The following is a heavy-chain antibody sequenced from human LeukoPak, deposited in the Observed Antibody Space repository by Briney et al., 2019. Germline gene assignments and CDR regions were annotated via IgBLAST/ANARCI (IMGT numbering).Heavy chain of an antibody. D-gene: IGHD5-18*01. Sequence: SVKVSCKASGGTFSSYAISWVRQAPGQGLEWMGRIIPTLGIANYAQKFQGRVTITADKSTSTAYMELSSLRSEDTAVYYCARWYSYGDIDYWGQGTLVTVSS. CDR1: GGTFSSYA. J-gene: IGHJ4*02. CDR2: IIPTLGIA. CDR3: ARWYSYGDIDY. V-gene: IGHV1-69*04.